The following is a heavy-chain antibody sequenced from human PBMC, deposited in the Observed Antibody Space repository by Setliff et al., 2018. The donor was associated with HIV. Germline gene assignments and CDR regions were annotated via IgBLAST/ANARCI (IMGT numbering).Heavy chain of an antibody. J-gene: IGHJ5*02. Sequence: ASVKVSCKASGYAFTSNYIHWVRQAPGQGLEWMALIYPSNGDTTYAQSFQGRVTMTLDTSTSTVYMELSSLRAEDTAVYYCAKGGGIAAPPHNWFDPWGQGTLVTVSS. D-gene: IGHD6-6*01. CDR1: GYAFTSNY. V-gene: IGHV1-46*01. CDR2: IYPSNGDT. CDR3: AKGGGIAAPPHNWFDP.